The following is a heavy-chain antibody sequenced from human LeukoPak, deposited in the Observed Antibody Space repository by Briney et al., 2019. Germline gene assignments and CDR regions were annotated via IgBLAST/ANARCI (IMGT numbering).Heavy chain of an antibody. CDR3: ARRGGGHAFDI. Sequence: SGTLSLTCTVSGGSISSYYWSWLRQPPGKGLECIGYIYYSGSTNYNPSLKSRVNISIDTSRTQFSLKLSSVTAADTAMYYCARRGGGHAFDIWGQGTMVTVSS. CDR2: IYYSGST. D-gene: IGHD3-16*01. V-gene: IGHV4-59*08. CDR1: GGSISSYY. J-gene: IGHJ3*02.